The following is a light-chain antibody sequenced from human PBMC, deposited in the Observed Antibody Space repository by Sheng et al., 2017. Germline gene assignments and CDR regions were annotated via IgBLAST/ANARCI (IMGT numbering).Light chain of an antibody. CDR3: QQRAHWPPLT. V-gene: IGKV3-11*01. CDR1: QSVSRY. Sequence: EIVLTQSPATLSLSPGERATLSCRASQSVSRYLAWYQQKPGQAPRLLIYDASNRATGIPARFSGSGSGTDFTLTISSLEPDDFAVYYCQQRAHWPPLTFGGGTKVEMK. CDR2: DAS. J-gene: IGKJ4*01.